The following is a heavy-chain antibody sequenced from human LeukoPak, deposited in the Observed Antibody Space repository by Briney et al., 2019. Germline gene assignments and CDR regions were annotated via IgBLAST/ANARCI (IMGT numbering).Heavy chain of an antibody. J-gene: IGHJ4*02. CDR1: GFTFSSYS. Sequence: GGSLRLSCAASGFTFSSYSMNWVRQAPGKGLEWVSSISSSSSYIYYADSVKGRFTISRDNAKNSLYLQMNSLRAEDTAVYYCARDVIVVVPAAMADWGQGTLVTVSS. V-gene: IGHV3-21*01. CDR3: ARDVIVVVPAAMAD. D-gene: IGHD2-2*01. CDR2: ISSSSSYI.